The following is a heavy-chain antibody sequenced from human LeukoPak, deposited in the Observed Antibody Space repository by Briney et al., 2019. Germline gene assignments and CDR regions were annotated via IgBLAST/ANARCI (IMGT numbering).Heavy chain of an antibody. CDR3: AHRGPAASFDY. CDR2: IYWDDDK. V-gene: IGHV2-5*02. D-gene: IGHD2-15*01. CDR1: GFSLSTSGVG. J-gene: IGHJ4*02. Sequence: SGPTLVKPTQPLTLTCTFSGFSLSTSGVGVGWIRQSPGKALEWLALIYWDDDKRYSPSLKSRLTITKDTSKNQVVLTMTNMDPVDTATYYCAHRGPAASFDYWGQGTLVTVSS.